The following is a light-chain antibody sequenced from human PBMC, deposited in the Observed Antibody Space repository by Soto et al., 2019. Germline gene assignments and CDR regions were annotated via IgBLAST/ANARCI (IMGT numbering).Light chain of an antibody. CDR2: DAS. CDR3: QQYNSFTWT. Sequence: DIQMTQSPSTLSASVGDRVTITCRASQSISNWLAWYQQKPGKAPKLLIYDASSLESGVPSRFSGSGSGTELTLTISSLQPDDFATYYCQQYNSFTWTFGQGTKVDIK. CDR1: QSISNW. V-gene: IGKV1-5*01. J-gene: IGKJ1*01.